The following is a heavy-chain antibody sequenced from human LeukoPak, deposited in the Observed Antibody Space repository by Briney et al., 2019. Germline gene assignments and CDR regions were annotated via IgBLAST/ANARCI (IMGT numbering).Heavy chain of an antibody. D-gene: IGHD1-1*01. CDR1: GDSVSSNTAA. CDR3: AWECFLERRYIFDY. V-gene: IGHV6-1*01. Sequence: SQTLSLSCAISGDSVSSNTAASSWLRQSPSRGLEWLGRTYYSSNWYNDYAVSVKSRITINPDTSNNQFSLQLNSVTHEKTVDYYGAWECFLERRYIFDYWGQGTLVTVSS. J-gene: IGHJ4*02. CDR2: TYYSSNWYN.